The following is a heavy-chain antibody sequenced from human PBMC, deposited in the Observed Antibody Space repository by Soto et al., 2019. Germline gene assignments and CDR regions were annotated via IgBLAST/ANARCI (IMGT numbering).Heavy chain of an antibody. J-gene: IGHJ6*02. CDR3: ARQQVSGLRTPRSRYGMDV. D-gene: IGHD3-16*01. CDR2: IYPGDSDT. CDR1: GYSFTSYW. V-gene: IGHV5-51*01. Sequence: GESLKISCKGSGYSFTSYWIGWVRQMPGKGLEWMGIIYPGDSDTRYSPSFQGQVTISADKSISTAYLQWSSLKASDTAMYYCARQQVSGLRTPRSRYGMDVWGQGTTVTVSS.